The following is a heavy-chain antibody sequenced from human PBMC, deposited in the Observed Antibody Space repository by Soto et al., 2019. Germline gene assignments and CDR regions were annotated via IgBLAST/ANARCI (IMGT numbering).Heavy chain of an antibody. D-gene: IGHD3-22*01. J-gene: IGHJ6*02. CDR1: GGSVSSGSFY. CDR2: FYDSGST. CDR3: DAYDQTDTTYYYAMDV. Sequence: SETLSLTCTVSGGSVSSGSFYWSWIRRPPGKGPEWIGYFYDSGSTNYNPSLRSRVTMSVDTSKNQFSLKLSSVTAADTAVYYCDAYDQTDTTYYYAMDVWGQGTTVTVSS. V-gene: IGHV4-61*01.